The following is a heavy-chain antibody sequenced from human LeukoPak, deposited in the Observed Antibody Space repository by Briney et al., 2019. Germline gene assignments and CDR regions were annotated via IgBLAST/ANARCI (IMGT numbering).Heavy chain of an antibody. CDR1: GFTFSSYG. CDR2: ISSSSSYI. D-gene: IGHD2-2*01. Sequence: GGSLRLSCAASGFTFSSYGMHWVRQAPGKGLEWVSSISSSSSYIYYADSVKGRFTISRDNAKNSLYLQMNSLRAEDTAVYYCARETNYCSSTSCYIDYWGQGTLVTVSS. V-gene: IGHV3-21*01. J-gene: IGHJ4*02. CDR3: ARETNYCSSTSCYIDY.